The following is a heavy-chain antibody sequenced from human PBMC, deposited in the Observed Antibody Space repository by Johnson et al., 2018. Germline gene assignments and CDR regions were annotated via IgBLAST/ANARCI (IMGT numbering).Heavy chain of an antibody. D-gene: IGHD3-10*01. Sequence: VQLVESGGFVVQPGGSLRLSCAASGFTFDAYTMHWVRQHPGKGLEWVSLISWDGTRTYYADSVKGRCISSRDNSENSLYLQMNSLRFEDTALYYCAKDRRFYGSRRHFYYSGMDVWGQGTTVTVSS. CDR1: GFTFDAYT. J-gene: IGHJ6*02. CDR3: AKDRRFYGSRRHFYYSGMDV. V-gene: IGHV3-43*01. CDR2: ISWDGTRT.